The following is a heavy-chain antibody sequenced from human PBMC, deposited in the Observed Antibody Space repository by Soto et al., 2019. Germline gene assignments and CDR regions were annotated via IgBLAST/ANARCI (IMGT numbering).Heavy chain of an antibody. CDR2: ISFNNNTI. CDR3: ARHLGRIEAARFDY. J-gene: IGHJ4*02. D-gene: IGHD2-15*01. Sequence: PGGSLRLSCFASGFTFSDYYISWLRQAPGKGPECLSYISFNNNTIYYDDSVRGRFTISRDNAKNSVFLQMNRLRVEDTAVYYCARHLGRIEAARFDYWGQGTLVTVSS. CDR1: GFTFSDYY. V-gene: IGHV3-11*01.